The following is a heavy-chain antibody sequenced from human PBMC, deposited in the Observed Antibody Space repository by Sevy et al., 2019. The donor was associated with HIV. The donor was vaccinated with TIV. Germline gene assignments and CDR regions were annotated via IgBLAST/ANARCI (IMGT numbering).Heavy chain of an antibody. D-gene: IGHD3-22*01. Sequence: ASVKVSCKVFGYTLSELSMHWVRQTPGKGLEWMGSFDPEDGETIYAQKFQGRVAMTEDTSTDTAYMELRSLRSEDRAVFYCAITKDYYDNSGYPFDYWGQGTLVTVSS. CDR1: GYTLSELS. CDR2: FDPEDGET. J-gene: IGHJ4*02. CDR3: AITKDYYDNSGYPFDY. V-gene: IGHV1-24*01.